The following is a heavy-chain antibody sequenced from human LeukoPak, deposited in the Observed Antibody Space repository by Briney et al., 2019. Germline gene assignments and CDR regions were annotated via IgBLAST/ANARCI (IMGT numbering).Heavy chain of an antibody. J-gene: IGHJ3*02. D-gene: IGHD3-22*01. Sequence: PGGSLRLSCVASGFNINRYWMGWVRQDPGKGLEWVGFIRSKPYGGTTEYAASVKGRFTISRDGSKSNAYLQMNSLKTEDTAVYYCTRAPPFYYERAFDIWGQGTLVTLSS. V-gene: IGHV3-49*04. CDR3: TRAPPFYYERAFDI. CDR2: IRSKPYGGTT. CDR1: GFNINRYW.